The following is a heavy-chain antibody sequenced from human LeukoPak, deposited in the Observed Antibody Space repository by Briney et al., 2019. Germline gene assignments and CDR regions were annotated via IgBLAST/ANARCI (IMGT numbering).Heavy chain of an antibody. J-gene: IGHJ3*02. V-gene: IGHV3-30-3*01. CDR3: ARPLWFGELLYPFDAFDI. CDR1: GFTFSSYA. CDR2: ISYDGSNK. D-gene: IGHD3-10*01. Sequence: PGGSLRLSCAASGFTFSSYAMHWVRQAPGKGLEWVAVISYDGSNKYYADSVKGRFTISRDNSKNTLYLQMNSLRAEDTAVYYCARPLWFGELLYPFDAFDIWGQGTMVTVSS.